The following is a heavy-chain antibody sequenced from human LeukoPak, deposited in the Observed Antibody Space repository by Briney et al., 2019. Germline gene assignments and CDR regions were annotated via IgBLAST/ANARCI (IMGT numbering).Heavy chain of an antibody. CDR1: GYTFSDYY. CDR3: ARGQWLDY. V-gene: IGHV1-2*02. CDR2: INPKSGGT. D-gene: IGHD6-19*01. J-gene: IGHJ4*02. Sequence: ASVKVSCTASGYTFSDYYIHWLRQAPGQGLEWMGWINPKSGGTNYAQYFQGRVTMTRDMSTSTVYMELSSLRSEDTAVYYCARGQWLDYWGQGTLVTVSS.